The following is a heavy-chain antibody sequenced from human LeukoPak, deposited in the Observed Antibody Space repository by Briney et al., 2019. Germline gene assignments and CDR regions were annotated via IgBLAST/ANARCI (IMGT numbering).Heavy chain of an antibody. V-gene: IGHV4-38-2*02. CDR3: AGQNVPTPHDY. J-gene: IGHJ4*02. CDR1: GYSITSGHY. CDR2: IFHSGNT. Sequence: SETLSLTCTVSGYSITSGHYWGWIRQPPGKGLEWIGSIFHSGNTYYNPSLKSRVTISVDTSKNQFSLRLSSVTAADTAVYYCAGQNVPTPHDYWGPGTQVTVSS.